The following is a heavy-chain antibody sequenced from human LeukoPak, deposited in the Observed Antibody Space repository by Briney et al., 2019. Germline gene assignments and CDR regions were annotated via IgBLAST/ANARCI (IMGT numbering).Heavy chain of an antibody. J-gene: IGHJ6*04. CDR2: IIPMFGTP. Sequence: SVKVSCKASGGTFSSYAISWVRQAPGQGLEWMGGIIPMFGTPNYAQKFQGRVTITTDESTSTAYMELSSLRSEDTAVYYCARTGSTSTFLRSTDVWGKGTTVTVFS. CDR1: GGTFSSYA. D-gene: IGHD2-2*01. CDR3: ARTGSTSTFLRSTDV. V-gene: IGHV1-69*05.